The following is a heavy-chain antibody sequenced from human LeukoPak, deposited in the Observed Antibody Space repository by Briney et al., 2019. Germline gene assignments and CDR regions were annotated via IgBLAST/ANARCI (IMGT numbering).Heavy chain of an antibody. CDR1: GYTFTGYY. J-gene: IGHJ4*02. CDR3: ARGDYVDYGSFDY. CDR2: INSNSADT. D-gene: IGHD4-17*01. Sequence: GASVKVSCKASGYTFTGYYLHWVRQAPGRGLEWMGWINSNSADTTYAQKFQGRVTMTRDTSMSTAYMDLNRLTFDDTATYYCARGDYVDYGSFDYWGQGTLVTVSS. V-gene: IGHV1-2*02.